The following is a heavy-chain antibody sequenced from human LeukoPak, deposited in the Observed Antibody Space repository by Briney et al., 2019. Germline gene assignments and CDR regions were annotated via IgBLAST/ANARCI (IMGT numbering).Heavy chain of an antibody. CDR3: AGHIAARQGPFDY. J-gene: IGHJ4*01. Sequence: SETLSLTCTVSGGSISSYYWSWIRQPPGKGLEWIGYIYYSGSTNYNPSLKSRVTISVDTSKNQFSLKLSSVTAADTAVYYCAGHIAARQGPFDYWGQGTLVTVSS. CDR2: IYYSGST. V-gene: IGHV4-59*01. D-gene: IGHD6-6*01. CDR1: GGSISSYY.